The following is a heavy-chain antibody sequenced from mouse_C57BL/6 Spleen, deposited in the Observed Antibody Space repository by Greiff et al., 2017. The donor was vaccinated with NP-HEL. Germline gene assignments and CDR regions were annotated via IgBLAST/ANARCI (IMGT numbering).Heavy chain of an antibody. CDR2: IDPEDGET. J-gene: IGHJ3*01. Sequence: EVQLQQSGAELVKPGSSFKLSCTSAGFNIKDYYMHCWKQRPEQGLEWIGRIDPEDGETKYAPNCQGKATIPADTSSNTDYLQLSSLTSEDTAVYYCARSRGSSYGFAYLGQGTLVTVSA. D-gene: IGHD1-1*01. V-gene: IGHV14-2*01. CDR1: GFNIKDYY. CDR3: ARSRGSSYGFAY.